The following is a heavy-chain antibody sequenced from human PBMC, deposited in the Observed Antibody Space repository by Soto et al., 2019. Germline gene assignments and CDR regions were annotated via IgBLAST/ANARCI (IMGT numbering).Heavy chain of an antibody. CDR3: ARDLEGSGSYFTNY. D-gene: IGHD3-10*01. J-gene: IGHJ4*02. Sequence: ASVTVSCKTSGYTFSSIGISWVRQAPGQGLEWMGWIISHKDDTYYAQRLQGRVTMTTDTSTKTAYMELKSLRSDGKAVYFCARDLEGSGSYFTNYWGPGTLVTVYS. CDR2: IISHKDDT. V-gene: IGHV1-18*01. CDR1: GYTFSSIG.